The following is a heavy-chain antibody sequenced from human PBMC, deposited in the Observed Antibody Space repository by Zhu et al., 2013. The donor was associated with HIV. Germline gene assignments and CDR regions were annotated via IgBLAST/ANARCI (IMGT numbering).Heavy chain of an antibody. CDR1: GYNFMDYD. Sequence: QVQLLQSGAEVREPGTSVTISCETYGYNFMDYDINWVRQAAGQGLEWMGWMNPKSGHTGFSQKFHGRVYSTSDFTIKAAYLDINSLRHDDTATYYCARYRGGYDWSVSWFFDFWGLGAPVSVSS. CDR2: MNPKSGHT. D-gene: IGHD1-1*01. J-gene: IGHJ2*01. CDR3: ARYRGGYDWSVSWFFDF. V-gene: IGHV1-8*03.